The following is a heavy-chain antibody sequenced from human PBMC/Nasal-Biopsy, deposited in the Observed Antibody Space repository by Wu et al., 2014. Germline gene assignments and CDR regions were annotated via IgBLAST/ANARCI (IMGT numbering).Heavy chain of an antibody. V-gene: IGHV4-61*09. CDR1: DGSVTIRHLY. J-gene: IGHJ4*02. CDR2: IFTTGYT. D-gene: IGHD3-10*01. CDR3: ARGLAPRGSRYPIDF. Sequence: TLSLTCTVSDGSVTIRHLYWTWVRQPAGKGLEWIGHIFTTGYTNYNPSLRSRVTMSIDSSKNQISLQLTSVTATDTAVYYCARGLAPRGSRYPIDFWGLGTLVTVSS.